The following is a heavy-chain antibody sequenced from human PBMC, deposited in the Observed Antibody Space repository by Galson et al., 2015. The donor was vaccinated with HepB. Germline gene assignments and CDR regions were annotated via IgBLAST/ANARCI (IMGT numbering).Heavy chain of an antibody. Sequence: SLRLSCAASGFTFISHDMSWVRQAPGKGLEWVSTISSSGGSTYYADSVKGRFTISRDNSKNTLYLQMNSLRAEDTALYYCAKEKYERRIAGALYYYYGMDVWGQGTTVTASS. V-gene: IGHV3-23*01. CDR3: AKEKYERRIAGALYYYYGMDV. CDR1: GFTFISHD. CDR2: ISSSGGST. J-gene: IGHJ6*02. D-gene: IGHD1-26*01.